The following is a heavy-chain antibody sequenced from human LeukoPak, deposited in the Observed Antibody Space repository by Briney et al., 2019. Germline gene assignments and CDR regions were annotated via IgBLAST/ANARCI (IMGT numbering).Heavy chain of an antibody. D-gene: IGHD2-21*01. CDR1: GFTFSSYW. Sequence: GESLKISCAASGFTFSSYWIHWVRQAPGKGLVWVSGINTDGRSTVYADSVKGRFTISRDNAKNTVYLQMNSLRGEDTAVYYCALDFQFRAPWGQGTLVTVSS. J-gene: IGHJ5*02. CDR3: ALDFQFRAP. V-gene: IGHV3-74*01. CDR2: INTDGRST.